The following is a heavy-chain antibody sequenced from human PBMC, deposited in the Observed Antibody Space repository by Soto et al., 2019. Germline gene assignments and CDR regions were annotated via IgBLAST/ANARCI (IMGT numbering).Heavy chain of an antibody. CDR1: GFTFSSYA. V-gene: IGHV3-23*01. J-gene: IGHJ3*02. D-gene: IGHD4-17*01. CDR3: AKDSVGPTTATEAFDI. Sequence: GGSLRLSCAASGFTFSSYAMSWVRQAPGKGLEWVSAISGSGGSTYYADSVKGRFTISRDNSKNTLYLQMNSLRAEDTAVYYCAKDSVGPTTATEAFDIWGQGTMVTV. CDR2: ISGSGGST.